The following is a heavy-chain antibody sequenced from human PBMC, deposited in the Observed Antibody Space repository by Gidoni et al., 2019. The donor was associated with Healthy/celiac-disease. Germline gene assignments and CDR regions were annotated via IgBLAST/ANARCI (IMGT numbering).Heavy chain of an antibody. Sequence: STYYNPSLKSRVTISVDTSKNQFSLKLSSVTAADTAVYYCARQNCSSTSCYPIVDVWGKGTTVTVSS. V-gene: IGHV4-31*02. D-gene: IGHD2-2*01. CDR2: ST. J-gene: IGHJ6*03. CDR3: ARQNCSSTSCYPIVDV.